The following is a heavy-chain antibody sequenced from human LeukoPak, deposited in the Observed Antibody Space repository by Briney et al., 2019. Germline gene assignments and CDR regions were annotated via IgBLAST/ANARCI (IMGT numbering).Heavy chain of an antibody. CDR1: GYTFTSYY. V-gene: IGHV1-2*06. J-gene: IGHJ5*02. CDR3: ARNPHHLLWFGESHSRFDP. Sequence: ASVKVSCKASGYTFTSYYMHWVRQAPGQGLEWMGRINPNSGGTNYAQKFQGRVTMTRDTSISTAYMELSRLRSDDTAVYYCARNPHHLLWFGESHSRFDPWGQGTLVTVSS. D-gene: IGHD3-10*01. CDR2: INPNSGGT.